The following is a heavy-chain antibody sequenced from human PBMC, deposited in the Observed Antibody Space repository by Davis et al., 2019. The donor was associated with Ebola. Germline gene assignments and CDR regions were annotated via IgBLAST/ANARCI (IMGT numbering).Heavy chain of an antibody. CDR3: ARELAVAYFDY. CDR2: ISSSSSYI. D-gene: IGHD6-19*01. V-gene: IGHV3-21*01. Sequence: ETLSLSCAASGFTFSSYSMNWVRQAPGKALEWVSSISSSSSYIYYADSVKGRFTISRDNAKNSLYLQMNSLRAEDTAVYYCARELAVAYFDYWGQGTLVTVSS. CDR1: GFTFSSYS. J-gene: IGHJ4*02.